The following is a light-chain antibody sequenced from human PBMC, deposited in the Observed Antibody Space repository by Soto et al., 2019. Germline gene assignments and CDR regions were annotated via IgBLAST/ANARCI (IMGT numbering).Light chain of an antibody. J-gene: IGLJ3*02. Sequence: QSALTQPAPVSGSPGQSITISCTGTSSDVGGSKYVSWYQQPPGKAPRIIIYDVSDRPSGVSYRFSGSKSGNTASLTISGLQAEDEADYYCGSYTIFNTMVFGGGTKVTVL. V-gene: IGLV2-14*01. CDR1: SSDVGGSKY. CDR2: DVS. CDR3: GSYTIFNTMV.